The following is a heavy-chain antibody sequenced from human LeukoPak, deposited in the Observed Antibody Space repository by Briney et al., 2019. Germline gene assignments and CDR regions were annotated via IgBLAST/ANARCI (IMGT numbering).Heavy chain of an antibody. CDR3: ARKYYYDSSGYYSNFDY. J-gene: IGHJ4*02. Sequence: ASVKVSCKTSGYSFTAFYIHWVRQAPGQGLEWMGWIHPRRGDTNYAQKLQGRVTMTTDTSTSTAYMELRSLRSDDTAVYYCARKYYYDSSGYYSNFDYWGQGTLVTVSS. V-gene: IGHV1-2*02. D-gene: IGHD3-22*01. CDR2: IHPRRGDT. CDR1: GYSFTAFY.